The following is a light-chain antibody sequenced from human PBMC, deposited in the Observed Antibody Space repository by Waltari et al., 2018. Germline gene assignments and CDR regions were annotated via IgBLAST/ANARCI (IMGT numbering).Light chain of an antibody. CDR1: QGISSY. CDR2: AAS. Sequence: DIQLTQSPSFLSASVGDRVTITCRASQGISSYLAWYQQQTGEAPKLLISAASTLQSGVPSRFSGSGSGTEFTLTIRSLQPEDFATYYCQQLNSFPYTFGQGTKLDIK. CDR3: QQLNSFPYT. J-gene: IGKJ2*01. V-gene: IGKV1-9*01.